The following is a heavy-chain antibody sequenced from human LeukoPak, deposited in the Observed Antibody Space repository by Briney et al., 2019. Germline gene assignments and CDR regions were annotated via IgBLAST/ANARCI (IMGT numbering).Heavy chain of an antibody. CDR3: ARPSGSYYYDAFDI. J-gene: IGHJ3*02. V-gene: IGHV3-30*03. Sequence: GRSLRLSCAASGFTFSNYGMHWVRQAPGKGLEWVALISYDGTNKYYADSVKGRFTISRDNAKKTLYLQMNSLRAEDTAVYYCARPSGSYYYDAFDIWGQGTMVTVSS. D-gene: IGHD3-10*01. CDR2: ISYDGTNK. CDR1: GFTFSNYG.